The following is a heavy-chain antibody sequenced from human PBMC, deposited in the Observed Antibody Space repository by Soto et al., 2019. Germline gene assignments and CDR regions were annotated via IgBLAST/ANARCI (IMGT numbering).Heavy chain of an antibody. CDR1: GFTFSSYD. J-gene: IGHJ4*02. D-gene: IGHD3-16*01. CDR3: TRGADGFDY. V-gene: IGHV3-13*01. CDR2: IGTAGDT. Sequence: EVQLVESGGDLVQPGGSLRLSCAASGFTFSSYDFHWVRQATGKGLEWVSGIGTAGDTYYAASVKGRFIMSRENAKNSLYLQMNSLRAGDTAVYYCTRGADGFDYWGQETLVTVSS.